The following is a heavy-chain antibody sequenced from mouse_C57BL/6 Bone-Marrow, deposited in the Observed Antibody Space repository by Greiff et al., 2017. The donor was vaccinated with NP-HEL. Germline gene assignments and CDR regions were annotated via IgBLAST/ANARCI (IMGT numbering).Heavy chain of an antibody. V-gene: IGHV1-76*01. CDR1: GYTFTDYY. J-gene: IGHJ3*01. CDR2: IYPGSGNT. CDR3: ASGYDWFAY. D-gene: IGHD2-2*01. Sequence: LQESGAELVRPGASVKLSCKASGYTFTDYYINWVKQRPGQGLEWIARIYPGSGNTYYNEKFKGKATLTAEKSSSTAYMQLSSLTSEDSAVYFCASGYDWFAYWGQGTLVTVSA.